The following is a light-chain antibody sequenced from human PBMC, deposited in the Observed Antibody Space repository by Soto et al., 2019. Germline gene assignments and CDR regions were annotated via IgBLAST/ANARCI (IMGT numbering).Light chain of an antibody. CDR3: QQFNSYPLS. Sequence: DIQLTQSPSFLSASVGDRVTITYRASQGISSYLAWYQQKPGKAPKLLIYAASTLQSGVPSRFSGSGSGTEFTLTISSLQAEDFAAYYCQQFNSYPLSFGGGTKVEIK. J-gene: IGKJ4*01. CDR2: AAS. V-gene: IGKV1-9*01. CDR1: QGISSY.